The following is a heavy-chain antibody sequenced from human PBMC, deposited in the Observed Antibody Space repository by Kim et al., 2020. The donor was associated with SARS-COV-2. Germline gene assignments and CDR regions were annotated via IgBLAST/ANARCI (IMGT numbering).Heavy chain of an antibody. Sequence: GGSLRLSCAASGFTFSSYAMSWVRQAPGKGLEWVSVIYSGGSSTYYADSVKGRFTISRDNSKNTLYLQMDSLRAEDTAVYYCAKVGSWSGQDAFDIWGQGTMVTVSS. CDR2: IYSGGSST. CDR1: GFTFSSYA. CDR3: AKVGSWSGQDAFDI. D-gene: IGHD3-3*01. J-gene: IGHJ3*02. V-gene: IGHV3-23*03.